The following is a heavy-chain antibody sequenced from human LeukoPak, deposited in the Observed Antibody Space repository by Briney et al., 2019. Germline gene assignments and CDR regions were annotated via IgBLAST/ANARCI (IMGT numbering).Heavy chain of an antibody. CDR1: EFIFDDFA. V-gene: IGHV3-9*01. Sequence: GGSLRLSCTVSEFIFDDFAMHWVRQAPGKGLEWVSGIYWDSSSVDYADSVRGRFTISRDNAKNSLFLQMNSLRAEDTAVYYCARDKESSGWYETKYWGQGTLVTVSS. CDR2: IYWDSSSV. CDR3: ARDKESSGWYETKY. J-gene: IGHJ4*02. D-gene: IGHD6-19*01.